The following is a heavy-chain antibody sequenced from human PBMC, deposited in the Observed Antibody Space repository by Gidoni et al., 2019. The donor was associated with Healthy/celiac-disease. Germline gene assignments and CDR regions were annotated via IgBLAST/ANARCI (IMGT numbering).Heavy chain of an antibody. Sequence: EVQLVESGGGLVQPGRSLRLSCAASGFTFDDYAMHWVRQAPGKGLEWVSGISWNSGSIGYADSVKGRFTISRDNAKNSLYLQMNSLRAEDTALYYCAKVKGSLWFGEPFDYWGQGTLVTVSS. D-gene: IGHD3-10*01. CDR1: GFTFDDYA. CDR3: AKVKGSLWFGEPFDY. CDR2: ISWNSGSI. V-gene: IGHV3-9*01. J-gene: IGHJ4*02.